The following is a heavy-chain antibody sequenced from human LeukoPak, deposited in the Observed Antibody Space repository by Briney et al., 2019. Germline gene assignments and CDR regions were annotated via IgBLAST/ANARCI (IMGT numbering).Heavy chain of an antibody. CDR3: AKDLGGIAVAGLSHTFDY. CDR1: GFTFRNYA. Sequence: GSLRLSCAVSGFTFRNYAMHWVRQAPGKGLEWVAVISYDGSKKYYADSVKGRFTISRDNSKNTLYLQMNSLRAEDTAVYYCAKDLGGIAVAGLSHTFDYWGQGTLVTVSS. D-gene: IGHD6-19*01. V-gene: IGHV3-30-3*01. CDR2: ISYDGSKK. J-gene: IGHJ4*02.